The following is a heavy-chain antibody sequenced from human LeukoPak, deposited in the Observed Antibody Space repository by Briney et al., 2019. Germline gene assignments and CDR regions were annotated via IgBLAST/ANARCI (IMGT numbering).Heavy chain of an antibody. J-gene: IGHJ4*02. CDR1: GFTFSSYG. Sequence: GGSLRLSCAASGFTFSSYGMHWVRQAPGKGLEWVAFIRYDGSNKYCADSVKGRFTISRDNSKNTLYLQMNSLRAEDTAVYYCAKDSYGDYEGYYFDYWGQGTLVTVSS. V-gene: IGHV3-30*02. CDR3: AKDSYGDYEGYYFDY. CDR2: IRYDGSNK. D-gene: IGHD4-17*01.